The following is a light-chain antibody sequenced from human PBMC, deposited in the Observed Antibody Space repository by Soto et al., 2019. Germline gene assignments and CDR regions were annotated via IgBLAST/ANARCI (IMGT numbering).Light chain of an antibody. Sequence: QSVLTQPPSASGTPGQRVTISCSGSSSNIGSNTVNWYQQLPGTAPKLLIYSNNQRPSGVPDRFSGSKSGTSASLAISGLQSEDEADYYWGAWDDSLNGVVFGGGTKLTVL. CDR2: SNN. CDR3: GAWDDSLNGVV. J-gene: IGLJ2*01. V-gene: IGLV1-44*01. CDR1: SSNIGSNT.